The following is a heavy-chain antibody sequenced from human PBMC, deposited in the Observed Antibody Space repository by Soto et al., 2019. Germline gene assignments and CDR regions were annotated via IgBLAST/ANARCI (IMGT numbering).Heavy chain of an antibody. CDR1: GFTFSSYA. Sequence: PGGSLRLSCAASGFTFSSYAMSWVRQAPGKGLEWVSAISGSGGSTYYADSVKGRFTISRDNSKNTLYLQMNSLRAEDTAVYYCANDPILPMIVDDDYWGQGTLVTVSS. V-gene: IGHV3-23*01. CDR2: ISGSGGST. D-gene: IGHD3-22*01. CDR3: ANDPILPMIVDDDY. J-gene: IGHJ4*02.